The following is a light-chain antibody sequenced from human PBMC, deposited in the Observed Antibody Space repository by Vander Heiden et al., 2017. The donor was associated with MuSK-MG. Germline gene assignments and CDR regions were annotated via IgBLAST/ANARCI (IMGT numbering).Light chain of an antibody. Sequence: DIVMTQSPLSLPVTPGEPASISCRSSQSLLHSNGYNYLDWYLQKPGQSPQLLIYWGSKRAYGVPDRFSGSGSGTDFTLKISRVEAEDVGVYYCMQDLQTWTFGQGTKVEIK. J-gene: IGKJ1*01. CDR3: MQDLQTWT. CDR1: QSLLHSNGYNY. CDR2: WGS. V-gene: IGKV2-28*01.